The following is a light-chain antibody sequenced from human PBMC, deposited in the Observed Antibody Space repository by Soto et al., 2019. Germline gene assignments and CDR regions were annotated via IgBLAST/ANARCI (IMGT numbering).Light chain of an antibody. V-gene: IGKV3-15*01. J-gene: IGKJ5*01. CDR1: QSVSSY. CDR2: GAS. CDR3: QQYNNWPIT. Sequence: EIVLTQSPATLSLSPGERATLSCRASQSVSSYLACYQQKPGQAPRLLIYGASTRATGIPARFSGSGSGTEFTLTISSLQSEDFEVYYCQQYNNWPITFGQGTRLEIK.